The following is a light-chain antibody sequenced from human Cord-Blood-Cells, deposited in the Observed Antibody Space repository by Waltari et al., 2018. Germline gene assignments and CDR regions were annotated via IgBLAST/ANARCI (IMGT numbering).Light chain of an antibody. CDR2: DVS. CDR3: SSYTSSSTWV. CDR1: SSDVGGYNY. V-gene: IGLV2-14*03. Sequence: QSALTQPASVSGSPGQSITISCTGTSSDVGGYNYVSWYQQHPGKAPKLMIYDVSNRPSGVSNRVSGANSGNTASLTISWLQAEDEADYYCSSYTSSSTWVFGGGTERTVL. J-gene: IGLJ3*02.